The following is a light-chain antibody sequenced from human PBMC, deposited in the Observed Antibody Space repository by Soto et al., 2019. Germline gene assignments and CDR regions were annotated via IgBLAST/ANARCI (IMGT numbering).Light chain of an antibody. J-gene: IGKJ3*01. Sequence: EIVMMQSPATLSMSPGERAALSCRASQSVSTNLAWYQQKPGQAPRLLIYGASTRATRISARFSGSGSGTEFTLTISSLQSEDFAVYYCQQYNNWPPFTFGPGTKVDIK. CDR3: QQYNNWPPFT. CDR1: QSVSTN. CDR2: GAS. V-gene: IGKV3-15*01.